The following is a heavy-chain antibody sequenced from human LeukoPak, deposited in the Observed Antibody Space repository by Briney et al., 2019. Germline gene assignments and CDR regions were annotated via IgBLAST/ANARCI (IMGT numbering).Heavy chain of an antibody. V-gene: IGHV3-9*01. J-gene: IGHJ3*02. D-gene: IGHD2-8*01. CDR1: GFIFDDYA. CDR2: ISWNSGSI. CDR3: ARGSTEWWQKNAFDI. Sequence: GGSLRLSCAASGFIFDDYAMHWVRQAPGKGLEWVSGISWNSGSIGYADSVKGRFTISRDNTKNSLYLQMNSLRAEDTAVYYCARGSTEWWQKNAFDIWGQGTVVTVSS.